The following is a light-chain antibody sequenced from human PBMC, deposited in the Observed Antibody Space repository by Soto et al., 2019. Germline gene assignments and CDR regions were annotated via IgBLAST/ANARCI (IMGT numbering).Light chain of an antibody. J-gene: IGKJ3*01. V-gene: IGKV2-28*01. CDR2: LGS. CDR1: QSLLYSNGYNY. CDR3: MQALQTPLT. Sequence: DIVMTQSPLSLPVTPGEPASISCRSSQSLLYSNGYNYLDWYLQKPGQSPQLLIYLGSNRASGVADRFSGSGSGTDFTLKISRVEAEDVGVYYCMQALQTPLTFGPGTKVDIK.